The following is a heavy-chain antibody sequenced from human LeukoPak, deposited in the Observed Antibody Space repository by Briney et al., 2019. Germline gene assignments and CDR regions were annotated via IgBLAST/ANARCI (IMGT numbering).Heavy chain of an antibody. V-gene: IGHV4-59*11. CDR1: GGSISSHY. D-gene: IGHD6-13*01. Sequence: ASETLSLTCTLSGGSISSHYGSWIRAPPGKTLEWIGYIYSSGITNYSPSLKSRVTISLDTSKKQVSLKVNSVTAADTAVYYCASLYSSSWRFEYWGQGTLVTVSS. CDR2: IYSSGIT. CDR3: ASLYSSSWRFEY. J-gene: IGHJ4*02.